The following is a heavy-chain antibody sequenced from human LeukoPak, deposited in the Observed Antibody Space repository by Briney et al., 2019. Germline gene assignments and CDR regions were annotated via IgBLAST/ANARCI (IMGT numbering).Heavy chain of an antibody. V-gene: IGHV1-46*01. CDR3: ARVGHYYDSSGYHGPFDY. Sequence: ASVKVSCKASGYTFTSYYMHWVRQAPGQGLDWMGIINPSGGSTSYAHKFQGRVTLTRDTSTSTVYMELSSLRSEDTAMYYCARVGHYYDSSGYHGPFDYWGQGTLVTVSS. CDR2: INPSGGST. D-gene: IGHD3-22*01. CDR1: GYTFTSYY. J-gene: IGHJ4*02.